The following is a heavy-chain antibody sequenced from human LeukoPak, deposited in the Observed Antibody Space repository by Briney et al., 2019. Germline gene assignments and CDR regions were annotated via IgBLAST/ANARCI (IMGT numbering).Heavy chain of an antibody. V-gene: IGHV4-39*01. D-gene: IGHD3-10*01. CDR2: IYYSGST. J-gene: IGHJ6*03. Sequence: SETLSLTCTVSGGSISSSSYYWGWIRQPPGKGLEWIGSIYYSGSTYYNPSLKSRVTISVDTSKNQFSLKLSSVTAADTAVYYCARLAPPYYYGSGRPRYYYYYTDVWGKGTTVTVSS. CDR3: ARLAPPYYYGSGRPRYYYYYTDV. CDR1: GGSISSSSYY.